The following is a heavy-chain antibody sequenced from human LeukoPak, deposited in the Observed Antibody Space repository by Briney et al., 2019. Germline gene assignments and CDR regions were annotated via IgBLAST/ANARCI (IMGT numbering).Heavy chain of an antibody. V-gene: IGHV4-34*01. CDR1: GGSFSGYY. CDR3: ARENIVVVPAATDY. J-gene: IGHJ4*02. CDR2: INHSGST. Sequence: SETLSLTCAVYGGSFSGYYWSWIRQPPGKGLEWIGEINHSGSTNYNPSLKSRVTISVDTSKNQFSLKLSSVIAADTAVYYCARENIVVVPAATDYWGQGTLVTVSS. D-gene: IGHD2-2*01.